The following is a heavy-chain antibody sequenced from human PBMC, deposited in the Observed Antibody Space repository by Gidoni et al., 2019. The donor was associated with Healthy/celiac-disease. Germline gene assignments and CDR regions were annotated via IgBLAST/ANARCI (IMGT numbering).Heavy chain of an antibody. D-gene: IGHD6-6*01. CDR3: ARGREFIAARLFMTDYGMDV. J-gene: IGHJ6*02. CDR1: GYTFTSYA. Sequence: VQLLQSGASVKKPGASLKVSCKASGYTFTSYAINWVRQATGQELEWMGWMNPNSGNTGYAQKVQGRVTMTRNTYISTAYMELSSLRSEDTAVYYCARGREFIAARLFMTDYGMDVWGQGTTVTVSS. CDR2: MNPNSGNT. V-gene: IGHV1-8*01.